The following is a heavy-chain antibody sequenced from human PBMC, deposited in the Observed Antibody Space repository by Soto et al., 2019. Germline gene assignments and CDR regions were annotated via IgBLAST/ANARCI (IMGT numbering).Heavy chain of an antibody. D-gene: IGHD5-12*01. V-gene: IGHV4-39*01. Sequence: SQTLCLTCTVSGETIISSSYYWSRNRKPPGKGLEWIGSIYYSGSTYYNPSLKSRVTISVDTSKNQFSLKLSSVTAADTAVYYCARGGGYSGYEPYYFDYWGQGTLVTVSS. J-gene: IGHJ4*02. CDR2: IYYSGST. CDR1: GETIISSSYY. CDR3: ARGGGYSGYEPYYFDY.